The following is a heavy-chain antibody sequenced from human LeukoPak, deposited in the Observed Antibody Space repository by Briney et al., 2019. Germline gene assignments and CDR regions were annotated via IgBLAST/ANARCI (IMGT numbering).Heavy chain of an antibody. V-gene: IGHV1-69*04. D-gene: IGHD2-15*01. CDR3: ARDNCGPVGSTSDSCYVSHDPFDI. Sequence: SSVKVSCMACGVTFRQYGIHWVRPAPGQGLEWMGRIIPIHGKANYAQKFQGRVTLIADKSPSTVDMEQSSLRSEDTAVYYCARDNCGPVGSTSDSCYVSHDPFDIWGQGTMVTVSS. J-gene: IGHJ3*02. CDR2: IIPIHGKA. CDR1: GVTFRQYG.